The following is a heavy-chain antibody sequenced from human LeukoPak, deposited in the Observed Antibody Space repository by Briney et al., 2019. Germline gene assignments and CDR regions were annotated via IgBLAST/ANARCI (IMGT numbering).Heavy chain of an antibody. CDR1: GFTFSNAW. V-gene: IGHV3-15*01. Sequence: PEGSLRLSCAASGFTFSNAWMSWVRQAPGKGLEWVGRIKSKTDGGTTDYAAPVKGRFTISRDDSKNALYLQMNSLKTEDTAVYYCTTPSDFEYSSSSDGFDYWGQGTLVTVSS. CDR3: TTPSDFEYSSSSDGFDY. CDR2: IKSKTDGGTT. J-gene: IGHJ4*02. D-gene: IGHD6-6*01.